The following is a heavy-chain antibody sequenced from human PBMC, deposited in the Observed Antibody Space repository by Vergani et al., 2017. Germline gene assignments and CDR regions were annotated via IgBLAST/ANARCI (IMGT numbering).Heavy chain of an antibody. Sequence: QVQLQESGPGLVKPSETLSLTCAVSGYSISSGYYWAWIRQPPGKGLEWIGEIYPSGITNYNPSLKSRVNMSRDKSKNHFSLKLSSVTAADTAVYYCARSVAGTLRYWGQETLVTVSS. V-gene: IGHV4-38-2*01. J-gene: IGHJ4*02. CDR3: ARSVAGTLRY. D-gene: IGHD6-19*01. CDR1: GYSISSGYY. CDR2: IYPSGIT.